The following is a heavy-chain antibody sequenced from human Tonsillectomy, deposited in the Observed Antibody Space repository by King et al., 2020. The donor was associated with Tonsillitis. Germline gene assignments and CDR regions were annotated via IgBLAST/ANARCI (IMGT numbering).Heavy chain of an antibody. CDR2: ISTGSSYI. CDR1: GFTFSSYS. D-gene: IGHD2-15*01. V-gene: IGHV3-21*01. Sequence: VQLVESGGGLVKPGGSLRLSCAASGFTFSSYSMNWVRQAPGKGLEWVSSISTGSSYIYYADSVKGRFTSSRDNAKNSLYLQMNSLRAEDTAMYYCARSKDCSGGTCCSDSWGQGALVTVSS. J-gene: IGHJ4*02. CDR3: ARSKDCSGGTCCSDS.